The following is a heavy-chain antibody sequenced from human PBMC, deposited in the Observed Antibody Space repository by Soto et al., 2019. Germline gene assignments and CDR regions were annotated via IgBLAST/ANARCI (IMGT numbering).Heavy chain of an antibody. V-gene: IGHV3-23*01. CDR3: AKDHRSPYYYYGMDV. D-gene: IGHD3-10*01. CDR2: ISGSGGST. CDR1: GFTFSSYA. Sequence: PGGSLRLSCAASGFTFSSYAMSWVRQAPGEGLEWVSAISGSGGSTYYADSVKGRFTISRDNSKNTLYLQMNSLRAEDTVVYYCAKDHRSPYYYYGMDVWGQGTTVTVSS. J-gene: IGHJ6*02.